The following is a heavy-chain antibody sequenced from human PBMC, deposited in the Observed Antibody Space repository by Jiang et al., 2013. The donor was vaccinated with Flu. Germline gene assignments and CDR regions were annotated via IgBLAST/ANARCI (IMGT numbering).Heavy chain of an antibody. D-gene: IGHD3-22*01. V-gene: IGHV3-30*18. J-gene: IGHJ6*02. CDR2: ISYDGSNK. CDR1: GFTFSSYG. Sequence: VQLLESGGGVVQPGRSLRLSCAASGFTFSSYGMHWVRQAPGKGLEWVAVISYDGSNKYYADSVKGRFTISRDNSKNTLYLQMNSLRAEDTAVYYCAKFIGAYYYDSSGYGDGTDDPDYGMDVWGQGTTVTVSS. CDR3: AKFIGAYYYDSSGYGDGTDDPDYGMDV.